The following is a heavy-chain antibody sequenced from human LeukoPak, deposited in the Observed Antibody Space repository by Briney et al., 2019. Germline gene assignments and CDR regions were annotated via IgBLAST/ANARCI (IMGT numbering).Heavy chain of an antibody. CDR2: IIPILGTA. D-gene: IGHD2-2*01. J-gene: IGHJ6*03. CDR1: GGTFSSYA. CDR3: ARSPLYCSSTSCYLRLYYYYYMDV. V-gene: IGHV1-69*13. Sequence: SVKVSCKASGGTFSSYAISWVRQASGQGLEWMGGIIPILGTANYAQKFQGRVTITADESTSTAYMELSSLRSEDTAVYYCARSPLYCSSTSCYLRLYYYYYMDVWGKGTTVTVSS.